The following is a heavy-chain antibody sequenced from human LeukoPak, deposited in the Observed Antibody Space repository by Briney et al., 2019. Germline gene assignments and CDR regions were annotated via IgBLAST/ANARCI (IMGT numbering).Heavy chain of an antibody. J-gene: IGHJ4*02. V-gene: IGHV4-39*01. CDR2: IYYSGST. D-gene: IGHD3-10*01. CDR3: VGDGQRLFFDY. CDR1: GGSISSSSYY. Sequence: SETLSLTCTVSGGSISSSSYYWGWIRQPPGKGLKWIGSIYYSGSTYYNPSLKSRVTISVDTSKNQFSLKLSSVTAADTAVYYCVGDGQRLFFDYWGQGTLVTVPS.